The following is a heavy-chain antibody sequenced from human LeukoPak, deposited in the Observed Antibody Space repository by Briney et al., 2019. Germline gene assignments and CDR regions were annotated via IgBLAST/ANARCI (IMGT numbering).Heavy chain of an antibody. V-gene: IGHV3-30-3*01. D-gene: IGHD3-16*01. CDR2: ISYDGSNK. CDR3: AREHHDGSPEI. J-gene: IGHJ3*02. CDR1: GFTFSSYA. Sequence: GGSLRLSCAASGFTFSSYAMHWVRQAPGKGLEWVAVISYDGSNKYYADSVKGRFTISRDNSKNTLYLQMNSLRAEDTAVYYCAREHHDGSPEIWGQGAMVTVSS.